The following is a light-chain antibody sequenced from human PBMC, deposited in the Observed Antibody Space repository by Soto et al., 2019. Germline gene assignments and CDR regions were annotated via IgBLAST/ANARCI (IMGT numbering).Light chain of an antibody. CDR3: QQYKNWPPYT. Sequence: EIVMTQSPATLSVSPGERATLSCRASQSVSNNLVWYQQKPGQAPRLLIYGASTRATGIPARFSGSGSVTEFTLTISSLQSEDFAVYYCQQYKNWPPYTFGQGTKLEIK. CDR1: QSVSNN. V-gene: IGKV3-15*01. CDR2: GAS. J-gene: IGKJ2*01.